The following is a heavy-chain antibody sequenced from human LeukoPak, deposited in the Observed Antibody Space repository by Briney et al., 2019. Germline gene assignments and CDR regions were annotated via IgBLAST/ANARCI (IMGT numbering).Heavy chain of an antibody. CDR2: LRHDGSSK. V-gene: IGHV3-30*02. J-gene: IGHJ4*02. Sequence: GGSLRLSCGASGFSFNYYAMHWVRQAPGKGLEWVAFLRHDGSSKFYTDSVKGRFTISRDNSKNTVYLQMNSLRVEDTAVYYCAKDYDFWSDDPRWALEYWGQGTLVTVS. CDR3: AKDYDFWSDDPRWALEY. CDR1: GFSFNYYA. D-gene: IGHD3-3*01.